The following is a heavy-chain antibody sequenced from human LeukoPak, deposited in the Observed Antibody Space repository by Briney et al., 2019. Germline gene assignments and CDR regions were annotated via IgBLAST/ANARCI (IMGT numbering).Heavy chain of an antibody. V-gene: IGHV4-4*07. Sequence: PSETLSLTCTVSGGSVSGYYCSWIRQPAGKGLEWIGRIYSTGSTDYNASLKSRVTMSVDTSKNQFSLKLSSVTAADTAVYCCARMSYDRTGEGRANLYYYYMAVWGKGTTVTVSS. CDR2: IYSTGST. CDR1: GGSVSGYY. J-gene: IGHJ6*03. CDR3: ARMSYDRTGEGRANLYYYYMAV. D-gene: IGHD3-3*01.